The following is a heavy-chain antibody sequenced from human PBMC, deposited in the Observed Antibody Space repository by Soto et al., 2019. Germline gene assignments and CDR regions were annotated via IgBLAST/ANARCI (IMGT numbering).Heavy chain of an antibody. D-gene: IGHD3-10*01. Sequence: SETLSLTCAVYGGSFSGYYWSWIRQPPGKGLEWIGEINHSGSTNYNPSLKSRVTISVDTSKNQFSLKLSSVTAADTAVYYCARPLKRYGSGSYGWFDPWGQGTLVTVSS. CDR2: INHSGST. J-gene: IGHJ5*02. V-gene: IGHV4-34*01. CDR1: GGSFSGYY. CDR3: ARPLKRYGSGSYGWFDP.